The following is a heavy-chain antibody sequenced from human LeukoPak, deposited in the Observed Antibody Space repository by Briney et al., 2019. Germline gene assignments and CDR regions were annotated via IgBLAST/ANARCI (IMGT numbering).Heavy chain of an antibody. CDR3: ARDLRDTSSF. J-gene: IGHJ4*02. V-gene: IGHV3-30-3*01. CDR1: GFTFSSYA. D-gene: IGHD5-18*01. CDR2: ISYDGSNK. Sequence: GGSLRLSCAASGFTFSSYAMPWVRQAPGKGLEWVAVISYDGSNKYYADSVKGRFTISRDNSKNTLYLQMNSLRAEDTAVYYCARDLRDTSSFWGQGTLVTVSS.